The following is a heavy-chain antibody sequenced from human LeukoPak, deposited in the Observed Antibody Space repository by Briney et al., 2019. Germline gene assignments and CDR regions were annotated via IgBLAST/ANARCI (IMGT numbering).Heavy chain of an antibody. Sequence: GGSLRLSCAASGFTFNRFWMHWVRQAPGKGLVWVSRIISDGSSTNYADSVKGRFTISRDNSKNTLYLEMNSLSPDDTAVYYCARGVEPLAANTLAYWGQGTLVTVSS. CDR2: IISDGSST. V-gene: IGHV3-74*01. J-gene: IGHJ4*02. CDR1: GFTFNRFW. CDR3: ARGVEPLAANTLAY. D-gene: IGHD1-14*01.